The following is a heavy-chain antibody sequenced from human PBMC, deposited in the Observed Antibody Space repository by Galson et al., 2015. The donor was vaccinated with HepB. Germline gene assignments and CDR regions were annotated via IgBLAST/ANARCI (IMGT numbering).Heavy chain of an antibody. D-gene: IGHD4-23*01. J-gene: IGHJ6*03. Sequence: SVKVSCKASGYTFTSYYMHWVRQAPGQGLEWMGIINPSGGSTSYAQKFQGRVTMTRDTSTSTVYMELSSLRSEDTAVYYCARDRWSGKYYYYYMDVWGKGTTVTVSS. V-gene: IGHV1-46*01. CDR3: ARDRWSGKYYYYYMDV. CDR1: GYTFTSYY. CDR2: INPSGGST.